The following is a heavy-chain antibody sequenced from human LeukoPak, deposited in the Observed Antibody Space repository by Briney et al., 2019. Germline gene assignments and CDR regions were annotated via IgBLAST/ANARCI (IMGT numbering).Heavy chain of an antibody. J-gene: IGHJ4*02. CDR1: GFTFDDYA. V-gene: IGHV3-9*01. CDR3: AKGASYDSSGYYGYDY. Sequence: GRSLRLSCAASGFTFDDYAMHWVRQAPGKGLEWVSGISWNSGSIGYADSVKGRFTISRDNAKNSLYLQMNSLRAEDTALYYCAKGASYDSSGYYGYDYWGQGTLVTVSS. D-gene: IGHD3-22*01. CDR2: ISWNSGSI.